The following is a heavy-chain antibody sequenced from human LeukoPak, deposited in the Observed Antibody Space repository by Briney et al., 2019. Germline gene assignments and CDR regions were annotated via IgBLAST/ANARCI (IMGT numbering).Heavy chain of an antibody. CDR3: ARYGSGTYRQFDY. J-gene: IGHJ4*02. CDR2: IYYTGST. V-gene: IGHV4-59*01. D-gene: IGHD3-10*01. Sequence: PSETLSLTCTVSGGSISSYYWSWIRQPPGKVLEWIGYIYYTGSTNYNPSLKSRVTISLDTSKNQFSLKLSSVTAADTAVYYCARYGSGTYRQFDYWGQGTLVTVSS. CDR1: GGSISSYY.